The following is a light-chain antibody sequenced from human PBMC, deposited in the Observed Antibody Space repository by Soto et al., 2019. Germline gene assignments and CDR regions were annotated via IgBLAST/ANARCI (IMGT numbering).Light chain of an antibody. V-gene: IGLV1-40*01. CDR2: GNT. Sequence: QPVLTQPPSMSGAPGQRVTISCTGSSSNIGAGYDVHWYQLLPGTAPKLLIYGNTNRPSGVPDRFSGSKSGTSASLAITGLRAEDEADYYCQSHDSSLNSWAFGGGTKLTVL. J-gene: IGLJ3*02. CDR1: SSNIGAGYD. CDR3: QSHDSSLNSWA.